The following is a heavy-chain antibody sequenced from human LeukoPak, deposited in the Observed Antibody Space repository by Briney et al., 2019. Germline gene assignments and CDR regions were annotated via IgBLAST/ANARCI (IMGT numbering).Heavy chain of an antibody. CDR3: AKSPGYSYGFLDH. Sequence: GGSLRLSCAASGFPFDEYAMHWVRQVPGKGLEWLCLISWDGGDTYYVDSVKGRFTISRDNIKNSLFLQMNSLRDDDSALYYCAKSPGYSYGFLDHWGQGTLVTVSS. J-gene: IGHJ4*02. CDR1: GFPFDEYA. D-gene: IGHD5-18*01. CDR2: ISWDGGDT. V-gene: IGHV3-43D*03.